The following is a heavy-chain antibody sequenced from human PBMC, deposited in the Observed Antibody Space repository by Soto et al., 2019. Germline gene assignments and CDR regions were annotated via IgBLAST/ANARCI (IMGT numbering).Heavy chain of an antibody. J-gene: IGHJ4*02. CDR1: GGTFSSYA. CDR3: ARAEYSSGFTHWYYFDY. Sequence: ASVKVSCKASGGTFSSYAISWVRQAPGQGLEWMGGIIPIFGTANYAQKFQGRVTITADETTSTAYMELSSLRSEDTAVYYCARAEYSSGFTHWYYFDYWGQGTLVTVSS. CDR2: IIPIFGTA. V-gene: IGHV1-69*13. D-gene: IGHD6-19*01.